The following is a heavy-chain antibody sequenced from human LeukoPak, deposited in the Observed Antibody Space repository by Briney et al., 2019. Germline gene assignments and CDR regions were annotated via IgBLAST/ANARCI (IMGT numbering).Heavy chain of an antibody. CDR2: ISSSSSTI. J-gene: IGHJ4*02. CDR1: GFTFSTYS. D-gene: IGHD3-22*01. Sequence: PGVSLRLSCAAYGFTFSTYSMIWLRQAPGKGLEWVSCISSSSSTIYYAESVKGRFTVSRDNAKDSLLLQMNSLRAEDKAVYYCARDARGGYFDSSGDYWGQGTLVTVSS. CDR3: ARDARGGYFDSSGDY. V-gene: IGHV3-48*04.